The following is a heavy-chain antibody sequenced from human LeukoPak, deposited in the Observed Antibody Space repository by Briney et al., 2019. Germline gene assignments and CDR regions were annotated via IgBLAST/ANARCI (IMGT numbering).Heavy chain of an antibody. D-gene: IGHD6-13*01. Sequence: PGGSLRLSCAASGFTVSSYSMNWVRQAPGKGLEWVSSISSSSSYIYYADSVKGRFTISRDNAKNSLYLQMNSLRAEDTAVSYCARECIAAAGTFYYYGMDVWGQGTTVTVSS. CDR3: ARECIAAAGTFYYYGMDV. CDR2: ISSSSSYI. V-gene: IGHV3-21*01. J-gene: IGHJ6*02. CDR1: GFTVSSYS.